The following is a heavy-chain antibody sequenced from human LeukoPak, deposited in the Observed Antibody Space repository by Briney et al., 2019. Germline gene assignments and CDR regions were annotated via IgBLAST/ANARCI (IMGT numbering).Heavy chain of an antibody. CDR3: ARASIAAGPYYFDS. D-gene: IGHD6-13*01. J-gene: IGHJ4*02. CDR1: GFTFSSYW. Sequence: PGGSLRLSCAASGFTFSSYWMSWVRQAPGKGLKWVANIKQDGSEKYYVDSVKGRFTISRDNAKNSLYLQMNSLRAEDTAVYYCARASIAAGPYYFDSWGQGTPVTVSS. V-gene: IGHV3-7*01. CDR2: IKQDGSEK.